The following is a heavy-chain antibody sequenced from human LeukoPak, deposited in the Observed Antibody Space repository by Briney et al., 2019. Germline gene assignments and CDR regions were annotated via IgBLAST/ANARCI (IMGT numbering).Heavy chain of an antibody. CDR2: ISYDGSNK. CDR1: GFTFSTYG. D-gene: IGHD3-3*01. Sequence: GGSLRLSCAASGFTFSTYGMTWVRQAPGKGLEWVAVISYDGSNKYYADSVKGRFTISRDNSKNTLYLQMDSLRAEDTAVYYCARDVFDFWSGYPRDFDYWGQGTLVTVSS. V-gene: IGHV3-30*03. CDR3: ARDVFDFWSGYPRDFDY. J-gene: IGHJ4*02.